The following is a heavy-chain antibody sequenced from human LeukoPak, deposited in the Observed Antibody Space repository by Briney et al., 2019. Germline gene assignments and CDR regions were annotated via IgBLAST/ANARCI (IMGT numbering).Heavy chain of an antibody. J-gene: IGHJ4*02. Sequence: PAGGSLRLSCAASGFTFSSYAMSWVRQAPGKGLEWVSAISGSGGSTYYADSVKGRFTISRDNSKNTLYLQMNSLRAEDTAVYYCARGLEMATINYWGQGTLVTVSS. CDR1: GFTFSSYA. CDR2: ISGSGGST. CDR3: ARGLEMATINY. V-gene: IGHV3-23*01. D-gene: IGHD5-24*01.